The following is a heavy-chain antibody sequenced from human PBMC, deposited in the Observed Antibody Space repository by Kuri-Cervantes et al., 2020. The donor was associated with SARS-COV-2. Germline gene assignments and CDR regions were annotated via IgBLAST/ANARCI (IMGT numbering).Heavy chain of an antibody. Sequence: GGSLRLSCAASGFTFSSYTMNWVRQAPGKGLEWVSSISSRSNYIYYADSVEGRFTISRDSANNSLSLQMYSLRAEDTAVYYCARFSYSSSNEGIYHYYGMDVWGQGTTVTFSS. J-gene: IGHJ6*02. D-gene: IGHD6-6*01. V-gene: IGHV3-21*01. CDR3: ARFSYSSSNEGIYHYYGMDV. CDR2: ISSRSNYI. CDR1: GFTFSSYT.